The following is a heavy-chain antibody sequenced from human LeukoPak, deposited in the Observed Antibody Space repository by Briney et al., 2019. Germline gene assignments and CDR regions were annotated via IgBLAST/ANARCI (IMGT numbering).Heavy chain of an antibody. D-gene: IGHD2-8*01. J-gene: IGHJ6*02. V-gene: IGHV4-59*01. Sequence: SETLSLTCTVSGGSISSYYWSWIRQPPGKGLEWIGYIYYSGSTNYNPSPKGRVTISVDTSKNQFSLKLSSVTAADTAVYYCASARGYCTNGVCEKGYYYGMDVWGQGTTVTVSS. CDR2: IYYSGST. CDR3: ASARGYCTNGVCEKGYYYGMDV. CDR1: GGSISSYY.